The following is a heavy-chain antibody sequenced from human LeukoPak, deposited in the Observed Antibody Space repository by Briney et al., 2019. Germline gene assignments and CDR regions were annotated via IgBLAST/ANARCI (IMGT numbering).Heavy chain of an antibody. CDR3: ARPSYYVWGSYRQSGAFDI. CDR2: ISYDGSNK. V-gene: IGHV3-30-3*01. D-gene: IGHD3-16*02. CDR1: GFTFSSYA. Sequence: GGSLRLSCAASGFTFSSYAMHWVRQAPGKGLEWVAVISYDGSNKYYADSVKGRFTISRDNSKNTLYLQMNSLRAGDTAVYYCARPSYYVWGSYRQSGAFDIWGQGTMVTVSS. J-gene: IGHJ3*02.